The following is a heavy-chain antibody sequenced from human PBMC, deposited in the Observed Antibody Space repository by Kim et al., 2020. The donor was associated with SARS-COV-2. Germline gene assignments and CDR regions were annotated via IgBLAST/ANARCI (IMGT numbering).Heavy chain of an antibody. CDR3: ASRALGYCSGGSCYSGFDP. D-gene: IGHD2-15*01. Sequence: SETLSLTCTVSGGSISSYYWSWIRQPPGKGLEWIGYIYYSGSTNYNPSLKSRVTISVDTSKNQFSLKLSSVTAADTAVYYCASRALGYCSGGSCYSGFDPWGQGTLVTVSS. CDR1: GGSISSYY. J-gene: IGHJ5*02. V-gene: IGHV4-59*08. CDR2: IYYSGST.